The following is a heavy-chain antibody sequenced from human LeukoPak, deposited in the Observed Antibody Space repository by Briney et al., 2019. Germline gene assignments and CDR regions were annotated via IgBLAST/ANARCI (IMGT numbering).Heavy chain of an antibody. CDR1: GFTFSSYS. V-gene: IGHV3-21*01. CDR2: ISSSRSYI. CDR3: ARDALGGSYLAEFDY. D-gene: IGHD1-26*01. J-gene: IGHJ4*02. Sequence: GGSLRLSCAASGFTFSSYSMNWVRQAPGKGLEWVSSISSSRSYIYYADSVKGRFTISRDNAKNSLYLQMNSLRAEDTAVYYCARDALGGSYLAEFDYWGQGTLVTVSS.